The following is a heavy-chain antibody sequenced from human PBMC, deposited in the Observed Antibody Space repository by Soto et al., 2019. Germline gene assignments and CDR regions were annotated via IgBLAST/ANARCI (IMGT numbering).Heavy chain of an antibody. V-gene: IGHV1-18*01. CDR3: ARSRSSGSYYGDDAFDI. CDR1: GYTFTSYG. D-gene: IGHD3-10*01. Sequence: QIQLVQSGAEVKKPGASVKVSCKASGYTFTSYGISWVRQAPGQGLEWMGWISAYSGNTNYAQKLQGRVTMTTDTSTSTAYMELRSLRSDDTAIYYCARSRSSGSYYGDDAFDIWGQGTMVTVSS. CDR2: ISAYSGNT. J-gene: IGHJ3*02.